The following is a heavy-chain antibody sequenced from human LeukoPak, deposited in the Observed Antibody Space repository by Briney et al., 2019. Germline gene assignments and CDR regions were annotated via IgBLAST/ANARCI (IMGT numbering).Heavy chain of an antibody. D-gene: IGHD6-19*01. J-gene: IGHJ5*02. V-gene: IGHV1-18*01. Sequence: ASVKVSCKASGYTFTSYGISWVRQAPGQGLEWMGWISAYNGSTNYAQKLQGRVTMTTDTSTSTAYMELRSLRSDDTAVYYCARESSGWYTGNWFDPWGQGTLVTVSS. CDR3: ARESSGWYTGNWFDP. CDR1: GYTFTSYG. CDR2: ISAYNGST.